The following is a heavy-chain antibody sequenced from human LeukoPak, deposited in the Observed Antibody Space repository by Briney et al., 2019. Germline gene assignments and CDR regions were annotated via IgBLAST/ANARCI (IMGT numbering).Heavy chain of an antibody. D-gene: IGHD2-2*01. CDR3: ARDHIVVVPAAKSPADYYYYGMDV. Sequence: SVKVSCKASGGTFSSYAISWVRQAPGQGLEWMGGIIPIFGTANYAQKFQGRVTITADESTSTAYMELSSLRSEDTAVYYCARDHIVVVPAAKSPADYYYYGMDVWGQGTTVTVSS. CDR2: IIPIFGTA. CDR1: GGTFSSYA. V-gene: IGHV1-69*01. J-gene: IGHJ6*02.